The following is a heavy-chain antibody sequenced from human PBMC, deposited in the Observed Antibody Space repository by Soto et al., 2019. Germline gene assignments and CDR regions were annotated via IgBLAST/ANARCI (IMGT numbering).Heavy chain of an antibody. CDR3: ARDRDPMVRGVIITGADYYYYYGMDV. CDR2: INAGNGNT. J-gene: IGHJ6*02. CDR1: GYTFTSYA. D-gene: IGHD3-10*01. Sequence: EASVKVSCKASGYTFTSYAMHWVRQAPGQRLEWMGWINAGNGNTKYSQKFQGRVTITRDTSASTAYMELSSLRSEDTAVYYCARDRDPMVRGVIITGADYYYYYGMDVWGQGTTVTVSS. V-gene: IGHV1-3*01.